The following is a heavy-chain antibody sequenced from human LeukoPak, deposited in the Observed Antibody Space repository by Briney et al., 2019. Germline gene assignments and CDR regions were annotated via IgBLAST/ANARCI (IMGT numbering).Heavy chain of an antibody. CDR3: ARVDSGSGSYGMDV. J-gene: IGHJ6*02. D-gene: IGHD3-10*01. CDR2: IIPIFGTA. Sequence: GASVKVSCKASEGTFSSYAISWVRQAPGQGLEWMGGIIPIFGTANYAQKFQGRVTITADESTSTAYMELSSLRSEDTAVYYCARVDSGSGSYGMDVWGQGTTVTVSS. CDR1: EGTFSSYA. V-gene: IGHV1-69*13.